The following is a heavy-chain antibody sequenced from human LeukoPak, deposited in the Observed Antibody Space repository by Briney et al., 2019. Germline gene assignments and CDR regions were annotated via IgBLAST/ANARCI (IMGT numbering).Heavy chain of an antibody. V-gene: IGHV3-7*01. CDR1: GFIFSDFS. Sequence: GGSLRLSCTVSGFIFSDFSMNWVRQAPGKGLEWVAKMSEDGNEIFYVDSVKGRFTISRDNTKKSLYLQLNSLRPEDSAVYYCARPRGCGSARCNNFDYWGQGTLVTVSS. CDR2: MSEDGNEI. D-gene: IGHD2-2*01. CDR3: ARPRGCGSARCNNFDY. J-gene: IGHJ4*02.